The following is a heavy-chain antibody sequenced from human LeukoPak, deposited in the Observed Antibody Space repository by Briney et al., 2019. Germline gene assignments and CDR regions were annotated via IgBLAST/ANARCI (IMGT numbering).Heavy chain of an antibody. D-gene: IGHD5-18*01. V-gene: IGHV3-7*01. CDR2: IKQDGSQE. Sequence: GGSLRLSCAASRFTLSTYWMSWARQAPGKGLEWVAHIKQDGSQEYYVDSVKGRFTISRDSAKNTLYLQMNSLRAEDTAVYYCARAQIPRTAFDYWGQGTLVTVSS. CDR1: RFTLSTYW. J-gene: IGHJ4*02. CDR3: ARAQIPRTAFDY.